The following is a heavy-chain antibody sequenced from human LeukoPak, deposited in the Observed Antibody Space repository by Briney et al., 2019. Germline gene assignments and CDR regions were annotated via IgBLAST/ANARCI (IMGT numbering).Heavy chain of an antibody. J-gene: IGHJ5*02. CDR2: ISSSSSYI. V-gene: IGHV3-21*01. CDR1: GFTFSCYS. CDR3: ASETVTMNSNWFDP. D-gene: IGHD4-17*01. Sequence: KTGGSLRLSCAASGFTFSCYSMNWVRQAPGKGLEWVSSISSSSSYIYYADSVKGRFTISRDNAKNSLYLQMNSLRAEDTAVYYCASETVTMNSNWFDPWGQGTLVTVSS.